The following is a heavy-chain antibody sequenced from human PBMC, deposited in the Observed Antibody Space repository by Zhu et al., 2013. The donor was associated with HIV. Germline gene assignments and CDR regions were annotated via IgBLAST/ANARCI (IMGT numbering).Heavy chain of an antibody. CDR3: ARFIAAEGGYGMDV. D-gene: IGHD6-6*01. CDR1: GYTFTSYD. V-gene: IGHV1-8*01. Sequence: QVQLVQSGAEVKKPGASVKVSCKASGYTFTSYDINWVRQATGQGLEWMGWMNPNSGNTGYAQKFQGRVTMTRNTSISTAYMELSSLRSEDTAVYYCARFIAAEGGYGMDVWGQGTTVTVSS. J-gene: IGHJ6*02. CDR2: MNPNSGNT.